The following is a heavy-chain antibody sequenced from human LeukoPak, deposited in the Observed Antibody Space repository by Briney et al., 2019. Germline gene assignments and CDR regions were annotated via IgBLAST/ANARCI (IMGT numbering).Heavy chain of an antibody. Sequence: GASVMVSCKASGYSFTDYDFSWVRQAPGQGLEWLGWVSIYNDNTNYAREFQDRITMTTDISTSTAYMELKSLTSDDTAVYFCARTGHYRFDYWGQGTLVTVSS. CDR2: VSIYNDNT. CDR1: GYSFTDYD. J-gene: IGHJ4*02. D-gene: IGHD3-9*01. CDR3: ARTGHYRFDY. V-gene: IGHV1-18*01.